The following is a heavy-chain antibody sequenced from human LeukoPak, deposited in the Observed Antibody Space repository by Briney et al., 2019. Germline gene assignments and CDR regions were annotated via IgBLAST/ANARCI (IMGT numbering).Heavy chain of an antibody. CDR2: ISGSGGST. Sequence: GGSLRLSCAAYGFTFSSYAMSWVRQAPGKGLEWVSAISGSGGSTYYADSVKGRFTISRDNSKNTLYLQMNSLRAEDTAVYYCAKFILEYYDFWSGYTYYYYYGMDVWGQGTTVTVSS. CDR1: GFTFSSYA. CDR3: AKFILEYYDFWSGYTYYYYYGMDV. V-gene: IGHV3-23*01. D-gene: IGHD3-3*01. J-gene: IGHJ6*02.